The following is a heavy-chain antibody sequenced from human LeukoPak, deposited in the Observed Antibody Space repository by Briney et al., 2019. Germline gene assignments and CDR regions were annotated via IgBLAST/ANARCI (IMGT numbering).Heavy chain of an antibody. CDR3: TRGRGSYGWFDP. Sequence: GGSLRLSCVASGFTFSNYWMLWVRQAPGKGLVWVSRISSDGSNTYYADSVKGRFTISRDTAMNTLYLQMNSLRVEDTADYYCTRGRGSYGWFDPWGQGTQVTVSS. CDR2: ISSDGSNT. CDR1: GFTFSNYW. V-gene: IGHV3-74*01. D-gene: IGHD3-10*01. J-gene: IGHJ5*02.